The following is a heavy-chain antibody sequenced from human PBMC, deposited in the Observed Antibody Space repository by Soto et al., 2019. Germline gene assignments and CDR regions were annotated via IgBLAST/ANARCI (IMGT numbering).Heavy chain of an antibody. J-gene: IGHJ5*02. CDR3: ARHGFYGDYSSNYFDP. Sequence: PGESLTISCPCAGDNFAHYWIAWVRQMPGKGLEYMGIIYPSDSNTRYSPSFQGQVTISADKSISTAYLQWSSLKASDTAIYYCARHGFYGDYSSNYFDPWGQGTLVTVSS. V-gene: IGHV5-51*01. CDR1: GDNFAHYW. CDR2: IYPSDSNT. D-gene: IGHD4-17*01.